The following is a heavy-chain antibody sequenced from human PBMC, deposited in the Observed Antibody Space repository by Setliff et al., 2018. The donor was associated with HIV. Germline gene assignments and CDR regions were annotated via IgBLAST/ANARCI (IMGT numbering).Heavy chain of an antibody. Sequence: ASVKVSCKASGYTFTSYDINWVRQATGQGLEWMGWMNPNSGNTGYAQKFQGRVTITRDISASTAYMELSSLSSEDTAVYYCARDPNQVGAVAGPLDYWGQGTLVTVSS. CDR1: GYTFTSYD. CDR2: MNPNSGNT. D-gene: IGHD6-19*01. J-gene: IGHJ4*02. V-gene: IGHV1-8*03. CDR3: ARDPNQVGAVAGPLDY.